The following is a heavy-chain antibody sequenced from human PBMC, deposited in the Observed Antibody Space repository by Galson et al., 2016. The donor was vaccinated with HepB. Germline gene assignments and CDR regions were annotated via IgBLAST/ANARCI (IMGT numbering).Heavy chain of an antibody. Sequence: QSGAEVKKPGESLRISCKGSRYSFTNYWISWVRQMPGKGLEWMGRIDPSDSYTNYSPSFQGHVTISTDKSISTAYLQWSSLKAWDTAMYYCVRHANPLYCSGGSCYNYYGMDVWGQGTTVTVSS. D-gene: IGHD2-15*01. CDR2: IDPSDSYT. J-gene: IGHJ6*02. V-gene: IGHV5-10-1*01. CDR1: RYSFTNYW. CDR3: VRHANPLYCSGGSCYNYYGMDV.